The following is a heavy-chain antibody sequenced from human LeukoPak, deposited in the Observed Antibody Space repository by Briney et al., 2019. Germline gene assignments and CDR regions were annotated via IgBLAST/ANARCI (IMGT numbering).Heavy chain of an antibody. CDR2: INPDSGFT. V-gene: IGHV1-2*02. J-gene: IGHJ4*02. D-gene: IGHD1-1*01. Sequence: SVKVSCKTSGYSFTDDYLQGVRQARAQGREGMGWINPDSGFTNYAQKFQGRVTMTRDTSISTAYMEVRRLRPDDTAVYYCAPTPEAYTSNWNVWGQGTLVTVSS. CDR3: APTPEAYTSNWNV. CDR1: GYSFTDDY.